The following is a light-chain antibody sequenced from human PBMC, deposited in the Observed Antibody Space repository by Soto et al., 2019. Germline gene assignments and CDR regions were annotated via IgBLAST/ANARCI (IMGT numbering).Light chain of an antibody. CDR3: QQYNSYSSWT. Sequence: DIQMTQSPSTLSASVGDRVTITCRASQNINSWLAWYQQKPGKAPKLLIYKASSLESGVPSRFSGSGSGTEFTLTISSLQPDDFAIYYCQQYNSYSSWTVGQGTKVEIK. J-gene: IGKJ1*01. V-gene: IGKV1-5*03. CDR1: QNINSW. CDR2: KAS.